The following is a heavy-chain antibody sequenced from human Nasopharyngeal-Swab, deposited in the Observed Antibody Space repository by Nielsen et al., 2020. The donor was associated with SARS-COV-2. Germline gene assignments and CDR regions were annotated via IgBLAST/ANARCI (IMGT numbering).Heavy chain of an antibody. CDR1: GLPFSAYG. CDR3: AREGIDAFDI. Sequence: GESLKLSCAAAGLPFSAYGMHWVRQAPGRGLEWLTFIAYDGRTKYSADSVRGRFTVSRDNSKSTLHLQMSSLRAEDTATYYCAREGIDAFDIWGQGTMVTVSS. V-gene: IGHV3-30*03. J-gene: IGHJ3*02. D-gene: IGHD2/OR15-2a*01. CDR2: IAYDGRTK.